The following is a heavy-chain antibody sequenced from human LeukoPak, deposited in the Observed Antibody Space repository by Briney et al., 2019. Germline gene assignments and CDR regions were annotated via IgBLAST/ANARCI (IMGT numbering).Heavy chain of an antibody. V-gene: IGHV1-18*01. J-gene: IGHJ4*02. CDR1: GYTFTSYG. Sequence: GASVKVSCKASGYTFTSYGISWVRQAPGQGLEWMGWISAYNGNTNYAQKLQGRVTMTTDTSTSTAYMELRSLRSDDTAVYYCARAEYNWNSFSYFDYWGPGTLVTVSS. CDR2: ISAYNGNT. CDR3: ARAEYNWNSFSYFDY. D-gene: IGHD1-7*01.